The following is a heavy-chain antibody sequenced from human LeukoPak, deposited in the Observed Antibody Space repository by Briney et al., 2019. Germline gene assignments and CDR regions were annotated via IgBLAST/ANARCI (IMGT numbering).Heavy chain of an antibody. Sequence: PSETLSLTCTVSGGSISSSSYYWGWIHQPPGKGLEWIGSIYYSGSTYYNPSLKSRVTISVDTSKNQFSLKLSSVTAADTAVYYCAKPSRGWLQFDAFDIWGQRTMVTVSS. CDR3: AKPSRGWLQFDAFDI. D-gene: IGHD5-24*01. CDR2: IYYSGST. V-gene: IGHV4-39*01. J-gene: IGHJ3*02. CDR1: GGSISSSSYY.